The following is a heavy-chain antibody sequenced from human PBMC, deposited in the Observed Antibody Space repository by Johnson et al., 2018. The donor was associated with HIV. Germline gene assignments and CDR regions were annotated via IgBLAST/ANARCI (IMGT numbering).Heavy chain of an antibody. J-gene: IGHJ3*02. CDR1: GFTFSSYV. Sequence: VQLVESGGGVVQPGGSLRLSCAASGFTFSSYVMSWVRQAPGKGLEWVSSISGSGGGTYYADSVRGRFTISRDNSKNTLNVQMHSLRVDDTAVYYCARPDSSSARAHDAFDIWGQGTMVTVSS. V-gene: IGHV3-23*04. D-gene: IGHD6-6*01. CDR3: ARPDSSSARAHDAFDI. CDR2: ISGSGGGT.